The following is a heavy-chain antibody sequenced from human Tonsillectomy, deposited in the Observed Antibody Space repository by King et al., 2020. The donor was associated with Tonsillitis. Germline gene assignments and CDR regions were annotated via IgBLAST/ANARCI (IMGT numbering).Heavy chain of an antibody. D-gene: IGHD3-22*01. J-gene: IGHJ4*02. CDR3: AGFLCGYYYDSSAYYPSRY. CDR1: GFTFSSFA. CDR2: ISFDGNNK. V-gene: IGHV3-30-3*01. Sequence: VQLVESGGGVVQPGRSLRLSCAVSGFTFSSFALHWVRQAPGKGLEWVALISFDGNNKYYADSVQGRFSISRDSSTNTLYLQMNSLRAEDTAVYYCAGFLCGYYYDSSAYYPSRYWGQGTLVTVSS.